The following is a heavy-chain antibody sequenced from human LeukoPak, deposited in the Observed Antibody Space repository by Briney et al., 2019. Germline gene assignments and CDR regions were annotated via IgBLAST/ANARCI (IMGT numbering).Heavy chain of an antibody. V-gene: IGHV3-11*04. CDR2: ISSSGSTI. CDR1: GFTFSDYY. J-gene: IGHJ4*02. Sequence: GGSLRLSCAASGFTFSDYYMSWIRQAPGKGLEWVSYISSSGSTIYYADSVKGRFTISRDNAKNTLYLQMNSLRAEDTAVYYCARDSGRSYCSGGSCYMYYFDYWGQGTLVTVSS. CDR3: ARDSGRSYCSGGSCYMYYFDY. D-gene: IGHD2-15*01.